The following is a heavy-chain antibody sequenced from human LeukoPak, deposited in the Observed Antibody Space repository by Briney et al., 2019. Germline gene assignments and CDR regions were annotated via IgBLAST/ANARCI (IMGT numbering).Heavy chain of an antibody. CDR2: IYYSGST. CDR3: ARVRSSGWYGEDYFDY. Sequence: SETLSLTCTVSGSSISSYYWSWIRQPPGKGLEWIGYIYYSGSTNYNPSLKSRVTISVDTSKNQFSLKLSSVTAADTAVYYCARVRSSGWYGEDYFDYWGQGTLVTVSS. V-gene: IGHV4-59*01. CDR1: GSSISSYY. J-gene: IGHJ4*02. D-gene: IGHD6-19*01.